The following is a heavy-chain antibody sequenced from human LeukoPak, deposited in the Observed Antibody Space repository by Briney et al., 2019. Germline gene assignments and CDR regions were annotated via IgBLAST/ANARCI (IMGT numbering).Heavy chain of an antibody. D-gene: IGHD1-26*01. Sequence: PGGSLRLSCATSGFTFSSYSMTWVRQAPGKGLDWVSSINSYSSDIYYADSVKGRSTISRDNAKNSLYLQMNSLRAEDTAVYYCASEFGPYSGSYKFDYWGQGTLVTVSS. V-gene: IGHV3-21*01. J-gene: IGHJ4*02. CDR2: INSYSSDI. CDR3: ASEFGPYSGSYKFDY. CDR1: GFTFSSYS.